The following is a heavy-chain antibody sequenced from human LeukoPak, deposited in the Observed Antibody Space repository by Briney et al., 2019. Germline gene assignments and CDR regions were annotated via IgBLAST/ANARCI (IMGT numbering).Heavy chain of an antibody. D-gene: IGHD2-2*01. V-gene: IGHV4-31*03. CDR1: GGSLSSSIYY. Sequence: SETLSLTCTVSGGSLSSSIYYWNWIRQHPGKGLEWIGYIYYSGSTYYNPSLKSRVTISVDTSKNQFSLKLSSVTAADTAVYYCARASDGLYYYYYGMDVWGQGTTVTVSS. J-gene: IGHJ6*02. CDR3: ARASDGLYYYYYGMDV. CDR2: IYYSGST.